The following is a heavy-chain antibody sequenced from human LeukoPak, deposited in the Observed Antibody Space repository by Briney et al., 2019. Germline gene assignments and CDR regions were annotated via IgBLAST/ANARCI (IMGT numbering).Heavy chain of an antibody. CDR1: GFPFSDYG. D-gene: IGHD1-26*01. CDR3: ARDGRTGIVGALRY. CDR2: IRYDGNNK. V-gene: IGHV3-30*02. Sequence: GGSLRLSCAASGFPFSDYGMHWVRQAPGKGLEWVAFIRYDGNNKYYADSVKGRFTISRDNAKNSLYLQMNSLRAEDTAVYYCARDGRTGIVGALRYWGQGTLVTVSS. J-gene: IGHJ4*02.